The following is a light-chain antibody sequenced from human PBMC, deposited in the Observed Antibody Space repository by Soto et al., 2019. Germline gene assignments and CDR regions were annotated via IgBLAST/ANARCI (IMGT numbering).Light chain of an antibody. J-gene: IGLJ2*01. CDR3: RSYAGTYTWI. V-gene: IGLV2-11*01. CDR2: DVT. CDR1: SNNVGGYNY. Sequence: QSALTQPRSVSGSPGQSVTISCTGASNNVGGYNYVSWYQHHPGKVPQLIIYDVTKRPSGVPDRFSGSKSGNTASLTISGLQVEDEADYYCRSYAGTYTWIFGGGTKLTVL.